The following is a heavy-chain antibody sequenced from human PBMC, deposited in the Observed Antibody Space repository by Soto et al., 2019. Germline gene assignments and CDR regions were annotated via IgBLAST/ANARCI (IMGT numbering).Heavy chain of an antibody. V-gene: IGHV4-39*01. D-gene: IGHD3-3*01. J-gene: IGHJ6*03. CDR1: GGSISSSSYY. CDR3: GTISGGTNYYYMDG. CDR2: IYYSGST. Sequence: LTCTVSGGSISSSSYYWGWIRQPPGKGLEWIGSIYYSGSTYYNPSLKSRVTISVDTSKNQFSLKLSSVTAADTAVYYCGTISGGTNYYYMDGCGRGTTVTVSS.